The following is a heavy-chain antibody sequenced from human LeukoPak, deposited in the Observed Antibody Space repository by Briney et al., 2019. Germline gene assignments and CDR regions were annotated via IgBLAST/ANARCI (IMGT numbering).Heavy chain of an antibody. CDR1: GFTFGSYA. D-gene: IGHD2-8*01. V-gene: IGHV3-23*01. Sequence: GGSLRLSCAASGFTFGSYAMSWVRQAPGKGLEWVSAISGSGGSTYYADSVKGRFTISRDNAKNSLYLQMNSLRAEDTAVYYCARDAQMVYAVFDYWGQGTLVTVSS. CDR3: ARDAQMVYAVFDY. CDR2: ISGSGGST. J-gene: IGHJ4*02.